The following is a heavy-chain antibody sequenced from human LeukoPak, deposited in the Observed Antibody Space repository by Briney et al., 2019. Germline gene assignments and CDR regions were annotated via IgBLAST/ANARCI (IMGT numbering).Heavy chain of an antibody. Sequence: GGTLRLPCAASGFTFSSYAMTWVRQGPGKGLEWVSSIRGDSRYTYYADSVKGRFIISRDNSKNTLNLRLNSLKAEDTAVYFCAKEYCSNGVCYVGFVSWGQGTLVTVSS. D-gene: IGHD2-8*01. CDR2: IRGDSRYT. CDR3: AKEYCSNGVCYVGFVS. CDR1: GFTFSSYA. V-gene: IGHV3-23*01. J-gene: IGHJ4*02.